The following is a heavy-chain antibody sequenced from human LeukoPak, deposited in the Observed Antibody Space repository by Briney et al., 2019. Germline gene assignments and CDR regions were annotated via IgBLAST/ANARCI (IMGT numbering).Heavy chain of an antibody. J-gene: IGHJ4*02. CDR3: ARVQAYYYDSSGYYLEY. Sequence: GGSLRLSCAASGFTFSSYAMSWVRQAPGKGLEWVSAISGSGGSTYYADSVKGRFTISRDNSKNTLYLQMNSLRAEDTAVYYCARVQAYYYDSSGYYLEYWGQGTLVTVSS. V-gene: IGHV3-23*01. CDR2: ISGSGGST. D-gene: IGHD3-22*01. CDR1: GFTFSSYA.